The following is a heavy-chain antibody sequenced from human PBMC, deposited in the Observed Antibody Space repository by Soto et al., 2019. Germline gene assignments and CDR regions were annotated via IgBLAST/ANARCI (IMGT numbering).Heavy chain of an antibody. D-gene: IGHD6-13*01. V-gene: IGHV1-69*13. CDR2: IIPIFGTA. Sequence: ASVKVSCKASGGTFSSYAISWVRQAPGQGLEWMGGIIPIFGTANYAQKFQGRVTITADESTSTAYMELSSLRSEDTAVYYCAISIAAAGTPRVIHWFDPWGQGTLVTVSS. J-gene: IGHJ5*02. CDR1: GGTFSSYA. CDR3: AISIAAAGTPRVIHWFDP.